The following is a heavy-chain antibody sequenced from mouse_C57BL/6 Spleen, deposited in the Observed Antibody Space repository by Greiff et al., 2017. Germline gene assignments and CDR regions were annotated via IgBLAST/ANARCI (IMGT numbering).Heavy chain of an antibody. CDR2: IYPRSGNT. D-gene: IGHD2-3*01. Sequence: QVHVKQSGAELARPGASVKLSCKASGYTFTSYGISWVKQRTGQGLEWIGEIYPRSGNTYYNEKFKGKATLTADKSSSTAYMELRSLTSEDSAVYFCARFDGYYGKNFDYWGQGTTLTVSS. J-gene: IGHJ2*01. CDR3: ARFDGYYGKNFDY. CDR1: GYTFTSYG. V-gene: IGHV1-81*01.